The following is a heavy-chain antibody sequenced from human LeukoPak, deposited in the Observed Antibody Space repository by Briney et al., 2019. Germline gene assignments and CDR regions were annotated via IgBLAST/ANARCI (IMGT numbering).Heavy chain of an antibody. CDR2: ISAYNGNT. Sequence: GSVKVSCKASGYTFTSYGISWVRQAPGRGLEWMGWISAYNGNTNYAQKLQGRVTMTTDTSTSTAYMELRSLRSDDTAVYYCARDADPGEPNYYYYGMDVWGQGTTVTVSS. D-gene: IGHD7-27*01. V-gene: IGHV1-18*01. CDR3: ARDADPGEPNYYYYGMDV. CDR1: GYTFTSYG. J-gene: IGHJ6*02.